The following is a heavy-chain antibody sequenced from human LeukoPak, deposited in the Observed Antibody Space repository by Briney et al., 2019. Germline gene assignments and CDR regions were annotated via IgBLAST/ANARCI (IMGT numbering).Heavy chain of an antibody. CDR1: GYSFTSHW. V-gene: IGHV5-51*01. CDR2: IYPRDSNT. CDR3: ARLYCSGGSCYPHDAFDI. J-gene: IGHJ3*02. Sequence: GESLKISCKGSGYGSGYSFTSHWIAWVRQMPGNGLEWMGIIYPRDSNTIYSPSFQGQVTISADKSISTAYLQWSSLKASDTAMYYCARLYCSGGSCYPHDAFDIWGQGTMVTVSS. D-gene: IGHD2-15*01.